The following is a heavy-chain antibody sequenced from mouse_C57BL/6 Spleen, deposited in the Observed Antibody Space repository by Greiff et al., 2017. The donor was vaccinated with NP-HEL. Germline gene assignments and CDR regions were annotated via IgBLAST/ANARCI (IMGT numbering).Heavy chain of an antibody. V-gene: IGHV14-2*01. CDR3: ATIYYGNWGFDV. J-gene: IGHJ1*03. D-gene: IGHD2-1*01. CDR1: GFNIKDYY. Sequence: VHVKQSGAELVKPGASVKLSCTASGFNIKDYYMHWVKQRTEQGLEWIGRIDPEDGETKYAPKFQGKATITADTSSNTAYLQLSSLTSEDTAVYYCATIYYGNWGFDVWGTGTTVTVSS. CDR2: IDPEDGET.